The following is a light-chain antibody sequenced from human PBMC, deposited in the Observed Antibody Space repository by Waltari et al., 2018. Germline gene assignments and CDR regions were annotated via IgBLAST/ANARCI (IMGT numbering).Light chain of an antibody. Sequence: VVLTQSPVTLSLSPGETATLSCRASQTIDTYLAWYQHKLGQSPRLLIYDASTRATGIPARFSGSGSGTDFTLTISGLEAEDSAFYYCQQRYNWPPLTFGGGTK. J-gene: IGKJ4*01. CDR2: DAS. CDR1: QTIDTY. CDR3: QQRYNWPPLT. V-gene: IGKV3-11*01.